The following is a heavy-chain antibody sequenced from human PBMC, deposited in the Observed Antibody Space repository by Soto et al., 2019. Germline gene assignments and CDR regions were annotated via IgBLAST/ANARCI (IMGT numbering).Heavy chain of an antibody. J-gene: IGHJ6*02. CDR3: TTSPHRDSERVFV. D-gene: IGHD1-26*01. CDR2: IKQDGTEK. Sequence: GGSLRLSCAASGFTFSTYWMSWVRRTPGKGLEWVANIKQDGTEKYYVDSVRGRLTVSRDNAKSSLYLQMNSLKVEDTAVYYCTTSPHRDSERVFVWGQGTTVTVSS. V-gene: IGHV3-7*01. CDR1: GFTFSTYW.